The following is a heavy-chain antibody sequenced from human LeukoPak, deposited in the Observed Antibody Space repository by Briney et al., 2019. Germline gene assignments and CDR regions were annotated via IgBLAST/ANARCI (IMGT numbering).Heavy chain of an antibody. Sequence: GASVKVSCKASGGTFSSYAISWVRQAPGQGLEWMGGIIPIFGTANYAQKFQGRVTITADESTSTAYMELSSLRSEDTAVYYCAREGYCSSTSCRDAFDIWGQGTMVTVSS. CDR1: GGTFSSYA. J-gene: IGHJ3*02. V-gene: IGHV1-69*13. CDR3: AREGYCSSTSCRDAFDI. CDR2: IIPIFGTA. D-gene: IGHD2-2*01.